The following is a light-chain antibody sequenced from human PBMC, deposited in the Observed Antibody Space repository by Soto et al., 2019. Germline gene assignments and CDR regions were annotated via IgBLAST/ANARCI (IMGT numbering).Light chain of an antibody. CDR3: QQYNNWPRT. CDR2: GAS. V-gene: IGKV3-15*01. J-gene: IGKJ1*01. Sequence: IVLTRSPGTLSLSPGEGATLSCRASQSVSSNLAWYQQKPGQAPRLLIYGASTRATGIPARFSGSGSGTEFTLTISSLQSEDFAVYYCQQYNNWPRTFGQGTKVDIK. CDR1: QSVSSN.